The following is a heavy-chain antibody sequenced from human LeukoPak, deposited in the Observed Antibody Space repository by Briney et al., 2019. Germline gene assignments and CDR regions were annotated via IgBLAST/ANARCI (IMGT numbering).Heavy chain of an antibody. V-gene: IGHV3-23*01. CDR1: GFTFSSFA. Sequence: GGSLRVSCTASGFTFSSFAKSWVRQAPGKGLEWVSTITGGSGAKYYADSVKGRFTISRDNSKDTLYLQMHSLRAEDTAVYFCAKDTPLTTYTSGWSSNSFDYWGQGTLVAVSS. CDR2: ITGGSGAK. D-gene: IGHD6-19*01. CDR3: AKDTPLTTYTSGWSSNSFDY. J-gene: IGHJ4*02.